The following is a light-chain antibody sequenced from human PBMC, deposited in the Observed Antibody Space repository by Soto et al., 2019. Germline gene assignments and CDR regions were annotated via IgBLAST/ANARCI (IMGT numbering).Light chain of an antibody. V-gene: IGKV1-5*01. CDR3: QQYNSYRT. Sequence: DIHMTQSPSTLSASXGDRVTITCRASDSISSCLALYHEKPGKAXKLLIYDASSLESGVTSRFSGSGYGKEFNITISSLQPDDFATYDCQQYNSYRTFGQGTKVDIK. J-gene: IGKJ1*01. CDR1: DSISSC. CDR2: DAS.